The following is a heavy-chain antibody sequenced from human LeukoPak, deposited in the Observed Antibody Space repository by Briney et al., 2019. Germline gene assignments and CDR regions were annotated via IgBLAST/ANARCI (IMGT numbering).Heavy chain of an antibody. CDR1: GGSISSYY. Sequence: SETLSLTCTVSGGSISSYYWNWIRQPPGKGLEWIGYVYYSGSTNYNPSLKCRVTISVDTSKNQFSLKLSSVTAADTAVYYCARGTGSDGDYDYWGQGTLVTVSS. V-gene: IGHV4-59*01. D-gene: IGHD4-17*01. CDR2: VYYSGST. CDR3: ARGTGSDGDYDY. J-gene: IGHJ4*02.